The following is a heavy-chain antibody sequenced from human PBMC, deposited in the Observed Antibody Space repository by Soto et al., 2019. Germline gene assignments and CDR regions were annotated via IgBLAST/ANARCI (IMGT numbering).Heavy chain of an antibody. CDR3: AREYCSSTSCYWRRYNWFDP. V-gene: IGHV1-8*01. CDR2: MNPNSGNT. CDR1: GYTFTSYD. D-gene: IGHD2-2*01. J-gene: IGHJ5*02. Sequence: ASVKVSCKASGYTFTSYDINWVRQATGQGLEWMGWMNPNSGNTGYAHNFQGRVTMTRNTSISTAYMELSSLRSEDTAVYYCAREYCSSTSCYWRRYNWFDPWGQGTLVTVSS.